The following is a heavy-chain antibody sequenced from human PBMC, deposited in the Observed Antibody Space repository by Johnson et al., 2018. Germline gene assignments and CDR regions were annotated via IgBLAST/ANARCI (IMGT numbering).Heavy chain of an antibody. CDR3: AKDLPFKGIVSYDVWTGDYTGPYYGMDV. CDR2: GGSAGDT. J-gene: IGHJ6*02. CDR1: GSTFSSYD. Sequence: VQLVQSGGGLVQPRGSLGLSCAASGSTFSSYDMHWVRQVTGKGLEWVSAGGSAGDTYFPGSVKGRFPISRDNSKNTLDVQMKSLRANDTAGYYWAKDLPFKGIVSYDVWTGDYTGPYYGMDVWGQGTTVIVSS. D-gene: IGHD3-3*01. V-gene: IGHV3-13*01.